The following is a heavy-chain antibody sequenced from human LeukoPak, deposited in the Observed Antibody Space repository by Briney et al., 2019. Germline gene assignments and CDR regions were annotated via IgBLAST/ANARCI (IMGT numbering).Heavy chain of an antibody. V-gene: IGHV3-7*03. Sequence: GGSLRLSCAASGFTFSSYIMSWVRQAPGKGLEWVANIKEDGSEEYYVDSLKGRFTISRDNSKNTLYLQMSSLRGEDTAVYYCAKNGVGSTWGNYFDYWGQGTLVTVSS. CDR3: AKNGVGSTWGNYFDY. D-gene: IGHD1-26*01. CDR1: GFTFSSYI. CDR2: IKEDGSEE. J-gene: IGHJ4*02.